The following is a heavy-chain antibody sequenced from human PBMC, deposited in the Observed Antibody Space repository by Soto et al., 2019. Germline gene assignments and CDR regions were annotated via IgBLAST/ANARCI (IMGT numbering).Heavy chain of an antibody. CDR3: AAAGSYRFDH. CDR1: GFTFSNYW. Sequence: GGSLRLSCATSGFTFSNYWIHWVRQAPGEGLVWVSRINPDATTINYADSVKGRFTVSRDNAKNTLYLQMNSLRAEDTAVYYCAAAGSYRFDHWGQGTLVTVSS. CDR2: INPDATTI. V-gene: IGHV3-74*01. D-gene: IGHD3-10*01. J-gene: IGHJ4*02.